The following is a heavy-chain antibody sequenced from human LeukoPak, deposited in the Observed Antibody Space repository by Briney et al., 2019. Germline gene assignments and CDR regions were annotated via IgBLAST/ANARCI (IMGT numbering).Heavy chain of an antibody. CDR3: ARRAGAYSHPYDY. Sequence: GGSLRLSCAASGFTFSSYGMSWVRQAPGKGLEWVSFIYSDNTHYSDSVKGRFTISRDNSKNTLYLQMNSLRAEDTAVYYCARRAGAYSHPYDYRGQGTLVTVSS. J-gene: IGHJ4*02. V-gene: IGHV3-53*01. D-gene: IGHD4/OR15-4a*01. CDR2: IYSDNT. CDR1: GFTFSSYG.